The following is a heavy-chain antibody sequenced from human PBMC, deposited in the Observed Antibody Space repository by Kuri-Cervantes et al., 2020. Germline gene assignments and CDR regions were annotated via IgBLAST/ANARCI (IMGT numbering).Heavy chain of an antibody. Sequence: GESLKISCAASGFTFSSYAMHWVRQAPGKGLEWVAVISYDGSNKYYADSVKGRFTISRDNSKNTLYLQMNSLRAEDTAVYYCARDGLDSPMIVAVTTFDYWGQGTLVTVSS. CDR3: ARDGLDSPMIVAVTTFDY. D-gene: IGHD3-22*01. V-gene: IGHV3-30-3*01. CDR1: GFTFSSYA. CDR2: ISYDGSNK. J-gene: IGHJ4*02.